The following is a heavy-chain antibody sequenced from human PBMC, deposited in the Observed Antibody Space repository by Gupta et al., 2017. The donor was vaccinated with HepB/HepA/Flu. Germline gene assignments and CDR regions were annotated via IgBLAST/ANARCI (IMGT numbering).Heavy chain of an antibody. J-gene: IGHJ4*02. CDR3: AKGVSSGWSPGDY. CDR1: GFTFSRYA. Sequence: EVQLLASGGGLVQPGGSLRLSCAASGFTFSRYAMSWVRQAPGKGLEWVSAISGSGGSTYYADSVKGRFTISRDNSKNTLYLQMNSLRAEDTAVYYCAKGVSSGWSPGDYWGQGTLVTVSS. CDR2: ISGSGGST. V-gene: IGHV3-23*01. D-gene: IGHD6-19*01.